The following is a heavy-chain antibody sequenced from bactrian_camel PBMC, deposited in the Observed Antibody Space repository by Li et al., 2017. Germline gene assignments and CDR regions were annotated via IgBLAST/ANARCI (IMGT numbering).Heavy chain of an antibody. CDR3: VRDTGKGRWNGFAY. D-gene: IGHD1*01. Sequence: HVQLVESGGHLVQPVGSLTLSCAASGFSINTYAMSWVRQAPGKGLEWVSTIYRDGSNTYNADAVKGRFTMSRDNTKNTVYLQMNSLKFEDTAVYYCVRDTGKGRWNGFAYWGKGTQVTVS. J-gene: IGHJ6*01. V-gene: IGHV3S7*01. CDR2: IYRDGSNT. CDR1: GFSINTYA.